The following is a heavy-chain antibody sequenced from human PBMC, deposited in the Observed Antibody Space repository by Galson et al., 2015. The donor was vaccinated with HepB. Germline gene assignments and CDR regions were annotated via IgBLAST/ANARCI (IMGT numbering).Heavy chain of an antibody. V-gene: IGHV1-2*06. J-gene: IGHJ6*03. D-gene: IGHD6-13*01. CDR2: INPNSGGT. CDR3: ARDNRGYSSSWYEPYYCMDV. CDR1: GYTFTGYY. Sequence: SVKVSCKASGYTFTGYYMHWVRQAPGQGLEWMGRINPNSGGTNYAQKFQGRVTMTRDTSISTAYMEQSRLRSDDTAVYYCARDNRGYSSSWYEPYYCMDVWGKGTTVTVSS.